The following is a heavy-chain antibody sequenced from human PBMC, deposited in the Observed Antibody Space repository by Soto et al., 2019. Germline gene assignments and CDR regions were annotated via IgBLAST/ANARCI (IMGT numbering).Heavy chain of an antibody. V-gene: IGHV3-33*01. CDR1: GFTFSSYG. CDR3: ARDDYDSSGQPTAFDY. J-gene: IGHJ4*02. D-gene: IGHD3-22*01. CDR2: IWYDGSNK. Sequence: QVQLVESGGGVVQPGRSLRLSCAASGFTFSSYGMHWVRQAPGKGLEWVAVIWYDGSNKYYADSVKGRFTISRDNSKNTLYLQMNSLRAEDTAVYYCARDDYDSSGQPTAFDYWGQGTLVTVSS.